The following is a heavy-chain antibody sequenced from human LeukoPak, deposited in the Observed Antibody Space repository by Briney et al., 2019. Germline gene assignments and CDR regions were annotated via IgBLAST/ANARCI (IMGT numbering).Heavy chain of an antibody. V-gene: IGHV3-7*05. D-gene: IGHD3-16*01. CDR2: IKQDGSEK. Sequence: PGGSLRLSCAASGFSFNDAWMSWVRQAPGKGLEWVANIKQDGSEKNYVDSVKGRFTISRDNAKNSLYLQMNSLRAEDTAVYYCARVIRWLPDYWGQGTLVTVSS. J-gene: IGHJ4*02. CDR3: ARVIRWLPDY. CDR1: GFSFNDAW.